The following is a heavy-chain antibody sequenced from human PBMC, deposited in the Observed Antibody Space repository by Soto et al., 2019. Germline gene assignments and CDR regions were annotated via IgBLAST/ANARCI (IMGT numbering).Heavy chain of an antibody. CDR3: ARVPGYSIGDL. J-gene: IGHJ2*01. Sequence: QVQLVQSGAEVKKPGASVKVSCKASGYTFTSYAMHWVRQAPGQRLEWMGWINAGNGNTKYSQKFQGRVTITRDTSASTAYMELSSLRSEDTGVYYCARVPGYSIGDLWGRGTLVTVSS. CDR2: INAGNGNT. V-gene: IGHV1-3*01. D-gene: IGHD2-21*01. CDR1: GYTFTSYA.